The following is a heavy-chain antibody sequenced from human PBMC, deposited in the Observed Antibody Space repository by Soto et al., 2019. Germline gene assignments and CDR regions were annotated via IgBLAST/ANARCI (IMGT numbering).Heavy chain of an antibody. CDR1: GFTFSSYA. V-gene: IGHV3-23*01. CDR2: ISGSGGST. J-gene: IGHJ5*02. Sequence: PGGSLRLSCAASGFTFSSYAMSWVRQAPGKGLEWVSAISGSGGSTYYADSVKGRFTISRDNSKNTLYLQMNSLRAEDTAVYYCAKDFYLERQSVWAPGGAFDPWGQGTLVTVSS. D-gene: IGHD1-1*01. CDR3: AKDFYLERQSVWAPGGAFDP.